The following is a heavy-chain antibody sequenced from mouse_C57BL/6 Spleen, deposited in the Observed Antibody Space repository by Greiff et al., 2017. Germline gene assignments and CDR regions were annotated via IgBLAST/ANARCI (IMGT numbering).Heavy chain of an antibody. D-gene: IGHD3-2*02. Sequence: QVQLKQPGAELVMPGASVKLSCKASGYTFTSYWMHWVKQRPGQGLEWIGEIDPSDSYTNYNQKFKGKSTLTVDKSSSTAYMQLSSLTSEDSAVYYCARGGAQAPYYFDYWGQGTTLTVSS. V-gene: IGHV1-69*01. CDR1: GYTFTSYW. J-gene: IGHJ2*01. CDR2: IDPSDSYT. CDR3: ARGGAQAPYYFDY.